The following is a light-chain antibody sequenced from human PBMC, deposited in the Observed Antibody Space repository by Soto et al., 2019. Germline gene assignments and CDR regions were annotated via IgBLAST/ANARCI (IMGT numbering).Light chain of an antibody. CDR2: AAS. CDR3: QQYYSYPPE. Sequence: AIRMTQSPSSFSASTGDRVTITCRASQGISSHLAWYQQKPGKAPKLLIYAASTLQSGVPSRFSGSGSGTDFTLTISCLQSEDFATYYCQQYYSYPPEFGPGTKVDIK. V-gene: IGKV1-8*01. CDR1: QGISSH. J-gene: IGKJ3*01.